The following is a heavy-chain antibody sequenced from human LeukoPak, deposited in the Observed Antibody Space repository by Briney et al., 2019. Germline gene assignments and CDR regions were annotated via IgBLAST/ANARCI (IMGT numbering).Heavy chain of an antibody. J-gene: IGHJ4*02. CDR2: MNPNSGNT. V-gene: IGHV1-8*02. CDR1: GYTFTSYD. CDR3: ARGEAARPLV. Sequence: ASVKVSCKASGYTFTSYDINWVRQATGQGLEWMGWMNPNSGNTGYAQKFQGRVTMTRDTSTSTVYMDLNSLRFEDTAVYYCARGEAARPLVWGQGTLVTVSS. D-gene: IGHD6-6*01.